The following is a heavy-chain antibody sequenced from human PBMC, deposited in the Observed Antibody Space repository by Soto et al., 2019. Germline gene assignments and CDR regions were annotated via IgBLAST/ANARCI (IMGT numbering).Heavy chain of an antibody. V-gene: IGHV3-11*06. D-gene: IGHD2-15*01. CDR3: VRGGGGGLFEP. CDR1: GFTFGDSY. J-gene: IGHJ5*02. Sequence: GGSLRLSCAGSGFTFGDSYMSWIRQAPGKGLEWLSYISPGSRYPAYADSVKGRFTISRDNARRSLFLQMTSLTGEDTGMYDCVRGGGGGLFEPWGQGTMVTVSS. CDR2: ISPGSRYP.